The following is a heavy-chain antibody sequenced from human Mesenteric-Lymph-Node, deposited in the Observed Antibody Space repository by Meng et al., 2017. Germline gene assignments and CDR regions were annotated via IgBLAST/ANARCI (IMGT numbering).Heavy chain of an antibody. J-gene: IGHJ4*02. CDR2: IKQDGSEK. CDR1: GFTFSAYW. Sequence: GGSLRLSCAASGFTFSAYWMSWVRQAPGKGLEWVANIKQDGSEKYYVDSVKGRFTISRDNANNSLYLQMNSLRAEDTDLYYCARGRGLEYWGQGTLVTVSS. CDR3: ARGRGLEY. V-gene: IGHV3-7*01.